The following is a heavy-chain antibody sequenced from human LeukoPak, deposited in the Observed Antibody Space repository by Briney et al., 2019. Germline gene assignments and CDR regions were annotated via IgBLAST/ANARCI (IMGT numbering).Heavy chain of an antibody. J-gene: IGHJ4*02. CDR1: GFTFSSYE. CDR3: ARNYCSGGSCYSGAYYFDY. V-gene: IGHV4-59*01. Sequence: PGGSLRLSCAASGFTFSSYEMNWIRQPPGKGLEWIGRIYYSGSTNYNPSLKSRVTISVDTSKNQFSLKLSSVTAADTAVYYCARNYCSGGSCYSGAYYFDYWGQGTLVTVSS. CDR2: IYYSGST. D-gene: IGHD2-15*01.